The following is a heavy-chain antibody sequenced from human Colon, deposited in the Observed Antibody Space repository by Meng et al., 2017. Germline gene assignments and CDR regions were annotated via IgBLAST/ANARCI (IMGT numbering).Heavy chain of an antibody. CDR3: ARLIAGWPFYFDY. J-gene: IGHJ4*02. CDR2: MFHSGTT. V-gene: IGHV4-61*08. D-gene: IGHD6-19*01. Sequence: QLQLQESGSGLVKPSQTLSLTCAVSGGSISSGGHYWSWIRQPPGKGLEWIGYMFHSGTTKYNPSLKSRVSMSVDTTKNQFYLKLTSVTVADTAVFYCARLIAGWPFYFDYWGQGILVTVSS. CDR1: GGSISSGGHY.